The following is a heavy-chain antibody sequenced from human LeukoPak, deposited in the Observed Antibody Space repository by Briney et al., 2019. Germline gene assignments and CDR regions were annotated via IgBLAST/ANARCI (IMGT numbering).Heavy chain of an antibody. J-gene: IGHJ4*02. V-gene: IGHV1-3*03. D-gene: IGHD3-22*01. Sequence: GASVKVSCKASGYTFTSYAMHWVRQAPGQRLEWMGWFNAGNGNTKYSQEFQGRVTITRDTSASTAYMELSSLRSEDMAVYYCARGDYYDSSGYYSFYYWGQGTLVTVSS. CDR1: GYTFTSYA. CDR2: FNAGNGNT. CDR3: ARGDYYDSSGYYSFYY.